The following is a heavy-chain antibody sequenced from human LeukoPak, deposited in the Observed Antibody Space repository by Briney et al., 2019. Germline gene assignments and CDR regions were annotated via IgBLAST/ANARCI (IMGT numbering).Heavy chain of an antibody. CDR2: IKQDGSEK. J-gene: IGHJ4*02. CDR1: GFTFSSYW. D-gene: IGHD3-9*01. V-gene: IGHV3-7*01. CDR3: ATLYLRYFDWSPFDY. Sequence: GGSLRLSCAASGFTFSSYWMSWVRQAPGKGLEWVANIKQDGSEKYYVDSVKGRFTISRDNAKNSLYLQMNSLRAEDTAVCYCATLYLRYFDWSPFDYWGQGTLVTVSS.